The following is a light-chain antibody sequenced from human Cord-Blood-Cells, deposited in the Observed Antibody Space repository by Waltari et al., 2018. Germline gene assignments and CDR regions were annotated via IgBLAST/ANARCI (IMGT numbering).Light chain of an antibody. CDR1: HSVSSY. Sequence: EFVLTQSPATLSLSPGARATLSCRASHSVSSYFAGYQQKPGQASRLLICDASNRAPGIPARFSGGVSGTDFTLTISSRGPEDFAVYYCQQRSNTFGQRTRLE. CDR2: DAS. CDR3: QQRSNT. V-gene: IGKV3-11*01. J-gene: IGKJ5*01.